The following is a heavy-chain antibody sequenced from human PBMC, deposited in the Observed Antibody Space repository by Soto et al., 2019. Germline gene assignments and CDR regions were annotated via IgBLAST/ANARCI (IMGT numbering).Heavy chain of an antibody. V-gene: IGHV3-7*03. CDR2: VSPDGSQT. Sequence: PGGSLRLSCMASGFRFHTYWMRWVRQAPGQGLEWLSHVSPDGSQTFYVDSIKDRFTVSRDNTKNSVYLKMKSLGVEDTAVYHCARARDFVSHXWGHGTLVTVSX. CDR3: ARARDFVSHX. CDR1: GFRFHTYW. D-gene: IGHD3-10*01. J-gene: IGHJ4*01.